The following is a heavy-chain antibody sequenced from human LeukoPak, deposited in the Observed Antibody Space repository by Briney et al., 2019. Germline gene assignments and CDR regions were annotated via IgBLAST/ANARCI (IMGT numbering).Heavy chain of an antibody. J-gene: IGHJ4*02. D-gene: IGHD4-17*01. CDR1: GFTFSSYG. Sequence: PGGSLRLSCAASGFTFSSYGMHWVRRAQGKGLEWVAVIWYDGSNKYYADSVKGRFTISRDNSKNTLYLQMNSLRAEDTAVYYCARGALYQYYLDYWGWGQGTLVPVSS. CDR3: ARGALYQYYLDYWG. CDR2: IWYDGSNK. V-gene: IGHV3-33*01.